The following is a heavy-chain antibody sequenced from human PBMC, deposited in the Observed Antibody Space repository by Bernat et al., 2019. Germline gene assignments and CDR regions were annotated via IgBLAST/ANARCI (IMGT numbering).Heavy chain of an antibody. J-gene: IGHJ4*02. CDR3: ARDQGEYGCGCKIGY. Sequence: QVQLVQSGAEVKKPGASVKVSCKASGYTFTSYAMHWVRQAPGQRLEWMGWINAGNGNTKYSQKFQGRVTITRDTSASTAYMELSSLRSEDTAVYYCARDQGEYGCGCKIGYWGQGTLVTVSS. D-gene: IGHD2-15*01. CDR1: GYTFTSYA. V-gene: IGHV1-3*01. CDR2: INAGNGNT.